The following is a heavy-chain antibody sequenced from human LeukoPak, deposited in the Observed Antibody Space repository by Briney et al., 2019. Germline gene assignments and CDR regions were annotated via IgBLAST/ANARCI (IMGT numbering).Heavy chain of an antibody. Sequence: GGSLRLSCAASGFTFSSYGMHWVRQAPGKGLEWVAVISYDGSNKYYADSVKGRFTISRDNSKNTLYLQMNSLRAEDTAVYYCAVSGRGRFDPWGQGTLVTVSS. J-gene: IGHJ5*02. CDR2: ISYDGSNK. V-gene: IGHV3-30*03. CDR1: GFTFSSYG. CDR3: AVSGRGRFDP. D-gene: IGHD5/OR15-5a*01.